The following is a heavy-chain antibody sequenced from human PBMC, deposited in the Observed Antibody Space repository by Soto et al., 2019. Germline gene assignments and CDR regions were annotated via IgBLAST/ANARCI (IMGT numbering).Heavy chain of an antibody. V-gene: IGHV3-23*01. CDR3: AKVRRFGELRSLY. J-gene: IGHJ4*02. D-gene: IGHD3-10*01. Sequence: EVQLLESGGGLVQPGGSLRLSCAASGFTFSSYAMSWVRQAPGKGLEWVSAIGVSGDTTYYADSVKGRFTISRDNSKNPAYLQMGSLRAEETAVYYCAKVRRFGELRSLYWGQGTLVTVSS. CDR1: GFTFSSYA. CDR2: IGVSGDTT.